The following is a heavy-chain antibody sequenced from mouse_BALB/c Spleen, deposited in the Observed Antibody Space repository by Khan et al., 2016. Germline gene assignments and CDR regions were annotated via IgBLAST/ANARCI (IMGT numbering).Heavy chain of an antibody. J-gene: IGHJ3*01. D-gene: IGHD2-4*01. CDR2: IWGDGST. Sequence: VQLKESGPGLVAPSQSLSITCTVPGFSINGFGVNWVRQPPGKGLEWLGMIWGDGSTDYNSALKSRLSLSKDNSKSQVFLKMNSLQTDDTARYYCASYYDYDGGFGYWGQGTLVTVSA. CDR1: GFSINGFG. CDR3: ASYYDYDGGFGY. V-gene: IGHV2-6-7*01.